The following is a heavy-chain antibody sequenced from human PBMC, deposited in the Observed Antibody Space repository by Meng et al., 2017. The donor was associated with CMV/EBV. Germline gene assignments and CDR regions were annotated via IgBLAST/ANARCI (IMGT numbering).Heavy chain of an antibody. J-gene: IGHJ3*02. V-gene: IGHV3-23*01. CDR2: ISGSGGST. D-gene: IGHD2-2*01. Sequence: GESLKISCAASGFTFSSYWMHWVRQAPGKGLVWVSAISGSGGSTYYADSVKGRFTISRDNSKNTLYLQMNSLRAEDTAVYYCAKDIVVVPAALSAFDIWGQGTMVTVSS. CDR1: GFTFSSYW. CDR3: AKDIVVVPAALSAFDI.